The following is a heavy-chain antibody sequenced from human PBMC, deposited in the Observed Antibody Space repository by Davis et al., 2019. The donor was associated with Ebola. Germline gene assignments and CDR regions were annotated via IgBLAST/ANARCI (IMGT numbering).Heavy chain of an antibody. Sequence: MPGGSLRLSCTVSGGSISSSSYYWGWIRQPPGKGLEWIGSIYYSGSTYYNPSLKSRVTISVDTSKNQFSLKLSSVTAADTAVYYCARGPLEYYYDSSGYGSRYYGMDVWGKGTTVTVSS. J-gene: IGHJ6*04. CDR3: ARGPLEYYYDSSGYGSRYYGMDV. CDR1: GGSISSSSYY. CDR2: IYYSGST. D-gene: IGHD3-22*01. V-gene: IGHV4-39*01.